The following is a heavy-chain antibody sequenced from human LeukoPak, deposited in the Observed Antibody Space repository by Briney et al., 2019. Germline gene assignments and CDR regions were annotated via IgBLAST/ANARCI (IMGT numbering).Heavy chain of an antibody. D-gene: IGHD3-16*01. CDR2: ISYDGSNK. Sequence: PGRSLRPSCAASGFTFSSYGMHWVRQAPGKGLEWVAVISYDGSNKYYGDSVKGRFTISRDNSKNTLYLQMNSLRAEDTAVYYCASGWDVWWAFDYWGQGTLVTVSS. V-gene: IGHV3-30*03. CDR1: GFTFSSYG. J-gene: IGHJ4*02. CDR3: ASGWDVWWAFDY.